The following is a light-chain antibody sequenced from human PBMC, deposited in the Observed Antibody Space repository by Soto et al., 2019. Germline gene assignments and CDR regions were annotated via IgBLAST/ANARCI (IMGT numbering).Light chain of an antibody. CDR2: GNS. V-gene: IGLV1-40*01. Sequence: QSVLTQPPSVSGAPGQRVTISCTGSSSNIGAGYDVHWYQQLPGTAPKLLIYGNSNRPSGVRDRFSGSKSGTSASLAITGLQAEDEADYYCQSYDSSLSGLLFGGGTKVTVL. CDR3: QSYDSSLSGLL. CDR1: SSNIGAGYD. J-gene: IGLJ2*01.